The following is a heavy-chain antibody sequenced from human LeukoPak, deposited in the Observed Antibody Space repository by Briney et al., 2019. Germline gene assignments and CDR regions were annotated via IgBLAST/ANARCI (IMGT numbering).Heavy chain of an antibody. D-gene: IGHD3-10*01. J-gene: IGHJ5*02. CDR3: ARAPRITMVRGVIYWFDP. V-gene: IGHV1-8*03. CDR2: MNPNSGNT. CDR1: GYTLTGYD. Sequence: ASVKVSCKASGYTLTGYDINWVRQATGQGLEWMGWMNPNSGNTGYAQKFQGRVTITRNTSISTAYMELSSLRSEDTAVYYCARAPRITMVRGVIYWFDPWGQGTLVTVSS.